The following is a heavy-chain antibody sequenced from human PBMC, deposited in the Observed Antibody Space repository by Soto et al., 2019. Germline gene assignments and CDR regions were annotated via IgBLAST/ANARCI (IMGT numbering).Heavy chain of an antibody. CDR2: ISAYNGNT. J-gene: IGHJ6*02. CDR1: GYTFTSYG. D-gene: IGHD3-10*01. CDR3: ARHLYRGRSYYYYYYGMDV. Sequence: GASVKVSCKASGYTFTSYGISWVRQAPGQGLEWMGWISAYNGNTNYAQKLQGRVTMTTDTSTSTAYMELRSLRSDDTAVYYCARHLYRGRSYYYYYYGMDVWGQGTTVTVSS. V-gene: IGHV1-18*04.